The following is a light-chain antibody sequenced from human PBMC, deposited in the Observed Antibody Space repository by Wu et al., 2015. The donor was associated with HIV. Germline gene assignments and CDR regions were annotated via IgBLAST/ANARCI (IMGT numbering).Light chain of an antibody. CDR2: DAS. CDR3: LQDYNYPRT. J-gene: IGKJ1*01. CDR1: QSVTNNN. Sequence: EVVLTQSPDTLSLSPGERATLSCRASQSVTNNNLAWYQQKPGRAPRLLIYDASNRAADIPDRFSGSGSGADFTLTLSRVEPEDFATYYCLQDYNYPRTFGQGTDGGN. V-gene: IGKV3D-20*02.